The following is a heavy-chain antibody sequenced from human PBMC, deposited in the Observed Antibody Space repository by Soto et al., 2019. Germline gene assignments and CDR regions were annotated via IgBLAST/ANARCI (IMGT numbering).Heavy chain of an antibody. V-gene: IGHV1-69*01. CDR3: ASSGVSGSYCGDAFDI. CDR1: GGTFSSYA. Sequence: QVQLVQSGAEVKKPGSSVKVSCKASGGTFSSYAISWVRQAPGQGLEWMGGIIPIFGTANYAQKFQGRVTITADESTSTAYMELSSLRSEDTAVYYCASSGVSGSYCGDAFDIWGQGTMVTVSS. D-gene: IGHD1-26*01. CDR2: IIPIFGTA. J-gene: IGHJ3*02.